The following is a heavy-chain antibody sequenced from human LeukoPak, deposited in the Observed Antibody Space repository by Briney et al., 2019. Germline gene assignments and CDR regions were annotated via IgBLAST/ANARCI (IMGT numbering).Heavy chain of an antibody. CDR2: INHSGST. V-gene: IGHV4-34*01. CDR1: GGSFSGY. J-gene: IGHJ4*02. D-gene: IGHD5-12*01. Sequence: SETLSLTCAVYGGSFSGYWSWIRQPPGKGLEWIGEINHSGSTNYNPSLKSRVTISVDTSKNQFSLKLSSVTAADTAVYYCARVGAKRLDYWGQGTLVTVSS. CDR3: ARVGAKRLDY.